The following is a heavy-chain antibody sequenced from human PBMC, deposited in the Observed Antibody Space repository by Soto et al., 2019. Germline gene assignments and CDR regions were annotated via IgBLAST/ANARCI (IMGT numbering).Heavy chain of an antibody. J-gene: IGHJ5*02. CDR2: ISSSSSYI. V-gene: IGHV3-21*01. CDR3: ARDPRDYTYWGDWFDP. Sequence: EVQLVESGGGLVKPGGSLRLSCAASGFTFSSYSMNWVRQAPGKGLEWVSSISSSSSYIYYADSVKGRFTISRDNAKNSLYLQMNSLRAEDTAVYYCARDPRDYTYWGDWFDPWGQGTLVTVSS. D-gene: IGHD4-4*01. CDR1: GFTFSSYS.